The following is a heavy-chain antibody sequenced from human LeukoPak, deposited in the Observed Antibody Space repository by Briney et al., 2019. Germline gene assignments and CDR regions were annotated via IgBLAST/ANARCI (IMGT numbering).Heavy chain of an antibody. V-gene: IGHV1-69*13. D-gene: IGHD2-15*01. J-gene: IGHJ4*02. CDR2: IIPIFGTA. CDR1: GYTFTSYY. CDR3: ARGHCSGGSCYDY. Sequence: SVKVSCKASGYTFTSYYMHWVRQAPGQGLEWMGGIIPIFGTANYAQKFQGRVTITADESTSTAYMELSSLRSEDTAVYYYARGHCSGGSCYDYWGQGTLVTVSS.